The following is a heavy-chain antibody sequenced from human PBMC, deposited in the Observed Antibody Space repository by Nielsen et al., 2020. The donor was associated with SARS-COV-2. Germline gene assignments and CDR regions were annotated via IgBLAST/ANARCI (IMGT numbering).Heavy chain of an antibody. J-gene: IGHJ4*02. V-gene: IGHV4-59*01. Sequence: SETLSLTCTVSGGSIRNYYWSWIRQPPGKGLEWIGYIYDSGSTTYNPSLKSPVTISVDTSKNQFSLKVYSVTAADTAVYYCAGARSDRTRDLFYYWGQGILVTVSS. CDR1: GGSIRNYY. CDR3: AGARSDRTRDLFYY. D-gene: IGHD3-10*01. CDR2: IYDSGST.